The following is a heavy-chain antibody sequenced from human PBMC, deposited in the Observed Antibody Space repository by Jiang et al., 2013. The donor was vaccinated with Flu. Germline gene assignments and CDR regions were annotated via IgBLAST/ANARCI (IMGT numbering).Heavy chain of an antibody. V-gene: IGHV1-18*01. D-gene: IGHD4-11*01. Sequence: GAEVKKPGASVKVSCKASGYTFTSYGISWVRQAPGQGLEWMGWISAYNGNTNYAQKLQGRVTMTTDTSTSTAYMELRSLRSDDTAVYYCARDGYSNGPYYYYYGMDVWGQGTTVTVSS. J-gene: IGHJ6*02. CDR3: ARDGYSNGPYYYYYGMDV. CDR1: GYTFTSYG. CDR2: ISAYNGNT.